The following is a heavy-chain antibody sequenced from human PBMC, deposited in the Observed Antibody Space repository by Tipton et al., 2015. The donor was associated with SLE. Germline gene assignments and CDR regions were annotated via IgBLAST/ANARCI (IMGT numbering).Heavy chain of an antibody. J-gene: IGHJ3*02. CDR1: GGSISSSSYY. CDR2: IYYSGST. CDR3: ARDRLTIFGVVIPDAFDI. V-gene: IGHV4-39*02. Sequence: TLSLTCTVSGGSISSSSYYWGWIRQPPGKGLEWIGSIYYSGSTYYNPSLKSRVTISVDTSKNQFSLKLSSVTAADTAVYYCARDRLTIFGVVIPDAFDIWGQGTMVTVSS. D-gene: IGHD3-3*01.